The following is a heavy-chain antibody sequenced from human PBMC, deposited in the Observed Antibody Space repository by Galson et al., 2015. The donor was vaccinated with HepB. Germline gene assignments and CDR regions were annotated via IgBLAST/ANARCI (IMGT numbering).Heavy chain of an antibody. V-gene: IGHV4-4*02. J-gene: IGHJ4*02. CDR2: TYHSGST. CDR3: ARETGHSSGYPVYFDY. Sequence: SWFGQPPGKGLEWIGETYHSGSTNYNPPLKSRVTISVDKSKNQFSLKLSSVTAADTAVYYCARETGHSSGYPVYFDYWGQGTLVTVSS. D-gene: IGHD3-22*01.